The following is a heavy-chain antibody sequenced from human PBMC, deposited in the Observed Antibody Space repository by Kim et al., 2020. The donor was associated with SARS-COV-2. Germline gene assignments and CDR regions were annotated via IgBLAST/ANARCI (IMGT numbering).Heavy chain of an antibody. D-gene: IGHD1-26*01. Sequence: NPSLKIRVTISVDKSKTQFSLKLSSVTAADTAVYYCARRIVGATTSRFDYWGQGTLVTVSS. J-gene: IGHJ4*02. V-gene: IGHV4-4*02. CDR3: ARRIVGATTSRFDY.